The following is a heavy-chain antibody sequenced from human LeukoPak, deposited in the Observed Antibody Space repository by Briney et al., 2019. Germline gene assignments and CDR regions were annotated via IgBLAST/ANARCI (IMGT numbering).Heavy chain of an antibody. D-gene: IGHD3-3*01. CDR1: GGSISSHY. J-gene: IGHJ4*02. V-gene: IGHV4-59*11. CDR3: ARLRFLEWLSPRENYFDY. Sequence: SETLSLTCTVSGGSISSHYWSWIRQPPGKGLEWIGYIYYSGSTNYNPSLESRVTISVDTSKNQFSLKLSSVTAADTAVYYCARLRFLEWLSPRENYFDYWGQGTLVTVSS. CDR2: IYYSGST.